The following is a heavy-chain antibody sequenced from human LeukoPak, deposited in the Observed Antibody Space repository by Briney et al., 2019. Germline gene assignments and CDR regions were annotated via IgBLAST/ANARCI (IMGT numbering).Heavy chain of an antibody. Sequence: KSGGSLRLSCAASGFTFSSYSMNWVRQAPGKGLEWVSSISSSSSYIYYADSVKGRFTISRDNAKNSLYLQMNSLRAEDMAVYYCARHCSSTSCHRGAFDIWGQGTMVTVSS. D-gene: IGHD2-2*01. V-gene: IGHV3-21*01. CDR1: GFTFSSYS. CDR3: ARHCSSTSCHRGAFDI. CDR2: ISSSSSYI. J-gene: IGHJ3*02.